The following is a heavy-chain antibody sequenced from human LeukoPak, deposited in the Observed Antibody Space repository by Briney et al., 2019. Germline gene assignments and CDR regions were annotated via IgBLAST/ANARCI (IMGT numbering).Heavy chain of an antibody. J-gene: IGHJ6*02. CDR1: GGTFSNYT. CDR2: IIPFLETP. V-gene: IGHV1-69*13. CDR3: AREKWEPPYYYYGLDV. D-gene: IGHD1-26*01. Sequence: GASVKVSCKASGGTFSNYTINWVRQAPGQGLEWMGGIIPFLETPNYAQKFQGRLTITADETTSTAYMELSSLRSEDTAVYYCAREKWEPPYYYYGLDVWGQGTTVTVSS.